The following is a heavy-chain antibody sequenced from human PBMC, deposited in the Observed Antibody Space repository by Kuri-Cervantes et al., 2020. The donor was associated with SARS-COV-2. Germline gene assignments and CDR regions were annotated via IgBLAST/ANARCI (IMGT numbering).Heavy chain of an antibody. CDR3: ATELRWELPPLVDS. J-gene: IGHJ4*02. D-gene: IGHD1-26*01. Sequence: GESLKISCAASGFTFSGSAIHWVRQASGKGLEWVGRIRSKANSYATAYAASVKGRFTISRDDSKNTAYLQMNSLKSEDTAVYYCATELRWELPPLVDSWGQGTLVTVSS. V-gene: IGHV3-73*01. CDR1: GFTFSGSA. CDR2: IRSKANSYAT.